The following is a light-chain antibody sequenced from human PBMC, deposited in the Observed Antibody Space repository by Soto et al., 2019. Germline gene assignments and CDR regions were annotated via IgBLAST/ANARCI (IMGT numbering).Light chain of an antibody. CDR3: QQRASWPPHT. CDR1: QTISSF. V-gene: IGKV3-11*01. J-gene: IGKJ4*01. Sequence: EMVLTQSPATLSLSPGDRATLSCRASQTISSFLAWLQQKPGQAARLLLYDASNRATGVPARFSGSGSGTHFTLTISSLEPEDFAVYYCQQRASWPPHTFGDGTRVEI. CDR2: DAS.